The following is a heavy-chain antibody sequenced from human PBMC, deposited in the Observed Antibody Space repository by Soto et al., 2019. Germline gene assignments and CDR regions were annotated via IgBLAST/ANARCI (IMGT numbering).Heavy chain of an antibody. V-gene: IGHV4-31*03. J-gene: IGHJ6*02. CDR2: IYYSGST. CDR1: GGSISSGGYY. CDR3: ARGGDYYGSGSYYNGRGVGMDV. Sequence: QVQLQESGPGLVKPSQTLSLTCTVSGGSISSGGYYWSWIRQHPGKGLEWIGYIYYSGSTYYNPSLKSRVTISVDTSKNQFSLKLSSVTAADTAVYYCARGGDYYGSGSYYNGRGVGMDVWGQGTTVTVSS. D-gene: IGHD3-10*01.